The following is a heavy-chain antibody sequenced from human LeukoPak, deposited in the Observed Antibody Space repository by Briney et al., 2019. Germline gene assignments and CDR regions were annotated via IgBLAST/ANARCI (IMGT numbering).Heavy chain of an antibody. Sequence: SETLSLTCTVSGGSISSGGYYWSWIRQHPGKGLEWIGYIYYSGSTYYNPSLKSRVTMSVDTSKNQFSLKLSSVTAADTALYYCARGGMQWPQRGWFDPWGQGTLVTVSS. J-gene: IGHJ5*02. CDR2: IYYSGST. CDR3: ARGGMQWPQRGWFDP. CDR1: GGSISSGGYY. D-gene: IGHD6-19*01. V-gene: IGHV4-31*03.